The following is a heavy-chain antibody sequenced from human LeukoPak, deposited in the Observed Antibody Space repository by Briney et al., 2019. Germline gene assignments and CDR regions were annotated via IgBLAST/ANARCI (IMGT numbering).Heavy chain of an antibody. CDR1: GFTFDDYA. Sequence: PGGSLRLSCAASGFTFDDYAMHWVRHAPGKGLEWVSGISWNSGSIGYADSVKGRFTISRDNAKNSLYLQMNSLRAEDTALYYCAKDLGCSSTSCYPYDYWGQGTLVTVSS. CDR3: AKDLGCSSTSCYPYDY. CDR2: ISWNSGSI. D-gene: IGHD2-2*01. J-gene: IGHJ4*02. V-gene: IGHV3-9*01.